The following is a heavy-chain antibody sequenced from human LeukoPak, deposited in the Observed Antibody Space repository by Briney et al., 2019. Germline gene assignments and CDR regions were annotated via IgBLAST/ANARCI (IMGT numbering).Heavy chain of an antibody. CDR3: ASGDAFDI. Sequence: ASVKVSCKASGGTFSSYAINWVRQATGQGLEWMGWMNPNSGNTGYAQKFQGRVTITRNTSISTAYMELGSLRSEDTAVYYCASGDAFDIWGQGTMVTVSS. J-gene: IGHJ3*02. CDR1: GGTFSSYA. CDR2: MNPNSGNT. V-gene: IGHV1-8*03.